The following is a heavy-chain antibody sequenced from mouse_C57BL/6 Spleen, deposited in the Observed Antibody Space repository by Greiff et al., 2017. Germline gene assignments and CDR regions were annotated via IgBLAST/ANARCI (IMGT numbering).Heavy chain of an antibody. CDR2: INPNYGTT. D-gene: IGHD1-1*01. Sequence: EVKVVESGPELVKPGASVKISCKASGYSFTDYNMNWVKQSNGKSLEWIGVINPNYGTTSYNQKFKGKATLTVDQSSSTAYMQLNSLTSEDSAVYYCARAFITTVVATDFDVWGTGTTVTVSS. CDR1: GYSFTDYN. V-gene: IGHV1-39*01. CDR3: ARAFITTVVATDFDV. J-gene: IGHJ1*03.